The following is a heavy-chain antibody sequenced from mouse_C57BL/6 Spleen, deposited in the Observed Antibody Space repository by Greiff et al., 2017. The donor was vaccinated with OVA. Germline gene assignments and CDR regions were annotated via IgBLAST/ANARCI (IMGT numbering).Heavy chain of an antibody. CDR3: ASRRWSNYDGIYYYAMDY. CDR1: GFSLTSYG. CDR2: IWGVGST. Sequence: QVQLQQSGPGLVAPSQSLSITCTVSGFSLTSYGVDWVRQSPGKGLEWLGVIWGVGSTNYYSALKSRLSISKYNSKSQVFLKMNSLQTDDTAMYYCASRRWSNYDGIYYYAMDYWGQGTSVTVSS. D-gene: IGHD2-5*01. J-gene: IGHJ4*01. V-gene: IGHV2-6*01.